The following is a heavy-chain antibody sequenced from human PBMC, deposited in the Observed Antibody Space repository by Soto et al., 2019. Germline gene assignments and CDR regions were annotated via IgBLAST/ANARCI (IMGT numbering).Heavy chain of an antibody. V-gene: IGHV1-69*08. CDR1: GGTFRTYS. D-gene: IGHD2-2*01. J-gene: IGHJ3*02. Sequence: QVQLVQSGAEVKKPGSSVKISCKVSGGTFRTYSISWVRQAPGQGLEWMGRIIPILDIANYAQKFQGRVTISADKSTRTAYMDLSSLRSEDTAVFYCARDNYPVVVPGAPEGGAVDIWGHGTMVTVSS. CDR3: ARDNYPVVVPGAPEGGAVDI. CDR2: IIPILDIA.